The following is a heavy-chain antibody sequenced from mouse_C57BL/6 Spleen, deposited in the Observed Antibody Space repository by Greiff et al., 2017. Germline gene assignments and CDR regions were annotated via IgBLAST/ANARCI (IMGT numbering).Heavy chain of an antibody. J-gene: IGHJ2*01. Sequence: QVQLQQPGAELVKPGASVKLSCKASGYTFTSYWMQWVKQRPGQGLEWIGEIDPSDSYTNYNQKFKGKATLTVDTSSGTAYMQLSSLTSEDSAVYYCARGYYGSSLYYFDYWGQGTTLTVSS. CDR1: GYTFTSYW. CDR2: IDPSDSYT. V-gene: IGHV1-50*01. CDR3: ARGYYGSSLYYFDY. D-gene: IGHD1-1*01.